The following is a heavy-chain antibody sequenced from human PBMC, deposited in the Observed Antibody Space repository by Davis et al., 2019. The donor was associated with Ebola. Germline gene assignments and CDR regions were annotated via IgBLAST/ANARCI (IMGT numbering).Heavy chain of an antibody. Sequence: GESLKIPCKDSGNSFSTHWIGWVRQTPGKGLEWMGLIYTGDSDTRYSPSFRGQVNISADKSFQTAFLQWSSLKASDTAIYYCASLRMTITGMDDGFDIWGQGTMVTVSS. D-gene: IGHD1-1*01. CDR1: GNSFSTHW. CDR3: ASLRMTITGMDDGFDI. J-gene: IGHJ3*02. V-gene: IGHV5-51*01. CDR2: IYTGDSDT.